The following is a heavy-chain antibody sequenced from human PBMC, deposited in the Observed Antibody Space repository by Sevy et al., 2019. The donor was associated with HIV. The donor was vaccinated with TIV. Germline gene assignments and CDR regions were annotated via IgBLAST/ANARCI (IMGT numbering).Heavy chain of an antibody. Sequence: GGSLRLSCAASGFTFSGYGMHWVRQAPGKGLEWVSVISNSGDRTYYADSVKGRFTISRDNSKNTLYLQMISLRAEDTAVYYCAKTLGAIASPFDYRGQGTLVTVSS. CDR3: AKTLGAIASPFDY. V-gene: IGHV3-23*01. CDR2: ISNSGDRT. D-gene: IGHD7-27*01. CDR1: GFTFSGYG. J-gene: IGHJ4*02.